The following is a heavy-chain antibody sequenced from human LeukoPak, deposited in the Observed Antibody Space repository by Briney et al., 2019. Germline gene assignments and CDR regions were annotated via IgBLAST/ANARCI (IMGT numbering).Heavy chain of an antibody. CDR2: IRYDGSNK. Sequence: PGGSLRLSCAASGLTFSNAWMSWVRQAPGKGLEWVAFIRYDGSNKYYADSVKGRFTISRDNSKNTLYLQMNSLRAEDTAVYYCAKNYYDSSGYYSYYFDYWGQGTLVTVSS. J-gene: IGHJ4*02. D-gene: IGHD3-22*01. CDR3: AKNYYDSSGYYSYYFDY. V-gene: IGHV3-30*02. CDR1: GLTFSNAW.